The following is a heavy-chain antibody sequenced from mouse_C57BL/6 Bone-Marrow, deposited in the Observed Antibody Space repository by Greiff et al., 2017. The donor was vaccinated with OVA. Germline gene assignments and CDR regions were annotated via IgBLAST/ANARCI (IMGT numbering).Heavy chain of an antibody. CDR3: ARDYANERSFAY. J-gene: IGHJ3*01. CDR2: ISSGSSTI. CDR1: GFTFSDYG. D-gene: IGHD1-1*02. Sequence: EVKLVESGGGLVKPGGSLKLSCAASGFTFSDYGMHWVRQAPEKGLEWVAYISSGSSTIYYADTVKGRFTISRDNAKNTLFLQMTSLRSEDTAMYYCARDYANERSFAYWGQGTLVTVSA. V-gene: IGHV5-17*01.